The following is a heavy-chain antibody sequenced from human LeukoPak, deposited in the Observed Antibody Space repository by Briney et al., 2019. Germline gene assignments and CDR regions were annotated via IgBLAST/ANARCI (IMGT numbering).Heavy chain of an antibody. CDR1: GFSFSSYT. CDR3: ASKQGDY. J-gene: IGHJ4*01. V-gene: IGHV3-64*01. Sequence: PGGSLRLSCAASGFSFSSYTMHWVRQAPGKGLECVSTISSNGGTTYYANSVKGRFTISRDNSKNTLYLQMDSLRTEDMAVYYCASKQGDYWGQGTLVTVSS. CDR2: ISSNGGTT.